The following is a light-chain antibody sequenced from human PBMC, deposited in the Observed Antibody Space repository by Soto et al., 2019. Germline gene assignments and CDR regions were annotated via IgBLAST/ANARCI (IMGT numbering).Light chain of an antibody. CDR2: DVI. CDR1: SSDVGTYNY. Sequence: QSALTQPRSVSGSPGQSVTISCAGSSSDVGTYNYVSWYQQHPGKAPQLIIYDVIQRPSGVPDRFSGSKSDNTASLTISGLQAEDEADYYCCSYAGRYIYVFGTGTQLTVL. V-gene: IGLV2-11*01. CDR3: CSYAGRYIYV. J-gene: IGLJ1*01.